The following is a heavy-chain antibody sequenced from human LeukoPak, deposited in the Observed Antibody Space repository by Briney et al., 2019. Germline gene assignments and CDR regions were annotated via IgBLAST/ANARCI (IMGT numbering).Heavy chain of an antibody. D-gene: IGHD5-24*01. Sequence: PGGSLRLSCAASGFTFSSYAMHWVRQAPGKGLEWVAVISYDGSNKYYADSVKGRFTISRDNSKNTLYLQMNSLRAEDTAVYYCAKNTLRDGYNYAYYFDYWGQGTLVTVSS. V-gene: IGHV3-30-3*02. CDR2: ISYDGSNK. CDR3: AKNTLRDGYNYAYYFDY. CDR1: GFTFSSYA. J-gene: IGHJ4*02.